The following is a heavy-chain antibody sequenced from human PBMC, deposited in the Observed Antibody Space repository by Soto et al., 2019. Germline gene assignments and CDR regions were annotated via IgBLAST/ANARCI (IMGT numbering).Heavy chain of an antibody. J-gene: IGHJ4*02. Sequence: VQLLESGGGLVQPGGSLRLSCAASGFTFSSYAMSWVRQAPGRGLEWVSTISNSGGSTYYADSVKGRFTISRDNSKNTLYLQMNSLRAEDTAVYYCATSYGDYVPVYWGQGTLVTVSS. CDR1: GFTFSSYA. V-gene: IGHV3-23*01. CDR3: ATSYGDYVPVY. CDR2: ISNSGGST. D-gene: IGHD4-17*01.